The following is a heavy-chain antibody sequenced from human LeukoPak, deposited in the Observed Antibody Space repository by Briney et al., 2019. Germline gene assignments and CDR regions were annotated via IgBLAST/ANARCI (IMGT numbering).Heavy chain of an antibody. J-gene: IGHJ4*02. Sequence: PGGSLRLSCAASGFTFSSYAMTWVRQAPGKGLEWVSGISWNSGSIGYADSVKGRFTISRDSAKNSLYLQMNSLRAEDTALYYCAKDLTYYYGSGGVDYWGQGTLVTVSS. CDR2: ISWNSGSI. CDR3: AKDLTYYYGSGGVDY. V-gene: IGHV3-9*01. D-gene: IGHD3-10*01. CDR1: GFTFSSYA.